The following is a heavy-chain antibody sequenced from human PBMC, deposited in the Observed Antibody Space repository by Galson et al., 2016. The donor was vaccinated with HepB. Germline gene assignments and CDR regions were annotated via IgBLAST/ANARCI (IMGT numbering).Heavy chain of an antibody. V-gene: IGHV1-46*01. CDR2: INPSDATT. CDR1: GYTFTAYY. CDR3: ARALYMTNPPTAPTPFDS. J-gene: IGHJ5*01. D-gene: IGHD1-14*01. Sequence: SVKVSCKASGYTFTAYYMHWLRQAPGQGLEWMGIINPSDATTNFAQKFQGRVTVTGDTSTSTVHMELSSLRSEDTAVYYCARALYMTNPPTAPTPFDSWGQGTLVTVSS.